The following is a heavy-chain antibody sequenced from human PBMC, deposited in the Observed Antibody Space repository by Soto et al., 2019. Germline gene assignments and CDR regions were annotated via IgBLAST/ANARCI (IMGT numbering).Heavy chain of an antibody. V-gene: IGHV3-74*01. Sequence: GGSLRLSCAASGFTFSSYWMHWVRQAPGKGLVWVSRINSDGSSTNYADSVKGRFTISRDNAKNTLYLQMNSLRAEDTAVYYCARAVVVVAATYVFDYWGQGTLVTVSS. D-gene: IGHD2-15*01. CDR3: ARAVVVVAATYVFDY. J-gene: IGHJ4*02. CDR2: INSDGSST. CDR1: GFTFSSYW.